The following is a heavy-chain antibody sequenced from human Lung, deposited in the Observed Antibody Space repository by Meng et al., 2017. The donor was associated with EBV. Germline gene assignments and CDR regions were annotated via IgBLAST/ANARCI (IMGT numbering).Heavy chain of an antibody. V-gene: IGHV1-69*01. D-gene: IGHD5-24*01. J-gene: IGHJ4*02. CDR1: GGTFSSYD. CDR3: ARDEGGWLTAPDY. Sequence: QVRLVQSGAEVKKPGASVKVSCKASGGTFSSYDISWVRQAPGQGLEWMGGIIPIFGTANYAQKFQGRVTITADESTSTAYMELSSLRSEDTAVYYCARDEGGWLTAPDYWGQGTLVTVSS. CDR2: IIPIFGTA.